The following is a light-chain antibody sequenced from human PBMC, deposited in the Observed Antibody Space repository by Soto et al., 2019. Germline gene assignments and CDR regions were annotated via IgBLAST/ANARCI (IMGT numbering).Light chain of an antibody. CDR3: QSYDSSLSGHV. J-gene: IGLJ1*01. Sequence: QSVLTQPPSVSGAPGQRVTLSCTGSSSTIGAGYDVHWYQQLPGTAPKLLIYGNSNRPSGVPDRFSGSKSGTSASLAITGFQAEDEADYYCQSYDSSLSGHVFGTGTKVTVL. CDR1: SSTIGAGYD. CDR2: GNS. V-gene: IGLV1-40*01.